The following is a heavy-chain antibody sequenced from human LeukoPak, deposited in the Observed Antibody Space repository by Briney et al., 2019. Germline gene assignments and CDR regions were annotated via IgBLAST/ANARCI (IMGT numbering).Heavy chain of an antibody. D-gene: IGHD2-15*01. CDR3: ARRSSMVALDY. CDR2: IYYSGST. J-gene: IGHJ4*02. V-gene: IGHV4-59*08. Sequence: QPSETLFLTCTVSGGSISSYYWSWIRQPPGKGLEWIGNIYYSGSTNYNPSLKSRVTISVDTSKNQFSLKLSSVTAADTAVYYCARRSSMVALDYWGQGTLVTVSS. CDR1: GGSISSYY.